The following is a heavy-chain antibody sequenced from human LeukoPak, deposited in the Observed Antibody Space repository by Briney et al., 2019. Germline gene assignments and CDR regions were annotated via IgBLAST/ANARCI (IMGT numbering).Heavy chain of an antibody. CDR3: ARSWAYSSGWFDP. J-gene: IGHJ5*02. Sequence: SETLSLTCTVSGGSISSGSYYWSWIRQPAGKGLEWIGRIYTSGSTNYNPSLKSRVTISVDTSKNQFSLKLSSVTAADTAVYYCARSWAYSSGWFDPWGQGTLVTVSS. CDR2: IYTSGST. V-gene: IGHV4-61*02. CDR1: GGSISSGSYY. D-gene: IGHD6-19*01.